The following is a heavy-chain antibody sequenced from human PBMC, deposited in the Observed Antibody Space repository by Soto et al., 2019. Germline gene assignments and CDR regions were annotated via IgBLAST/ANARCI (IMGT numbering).Heavy chain of an antibody. D-gene: IGHD1-26*01. Sequence: SETLSLTCTVSGGSISSGDYYWSWIRQPPGKGLEWIGYIYYSGSANYNPSLKSRVTISVDTSKNQFSLKLSSVTAADTAVYYCARAPLTFSGSYYSPWGQGTLVTVSS. CDR1: GGSISSGDYY. J-gene: IGHJ5*02. V-gene: IGHV4-61*08. CDR3: ARAPLTFSGSYYSP. CDR2: IYYSGSA.